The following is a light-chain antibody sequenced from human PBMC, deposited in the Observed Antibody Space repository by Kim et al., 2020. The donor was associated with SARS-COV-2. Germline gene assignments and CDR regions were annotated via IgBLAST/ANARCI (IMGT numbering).Light chain of an antibody. V-gene: IGLV1-47*01. J-gene: IGLJ2*01. CDR1: YSNIGANY. Sequence: ELTQPPSASGTPGQKVTISCSGSYSNIGANYVHWYQQVPGAAPKLLIYKNLQRPSGVPDRFSGSKSHTSASLAISGLRSEDEGHYYCSSWDESRGGFAVFGGGTQLTVL. CDR2: KNL. CDR3: SSWDESRGGFAV.